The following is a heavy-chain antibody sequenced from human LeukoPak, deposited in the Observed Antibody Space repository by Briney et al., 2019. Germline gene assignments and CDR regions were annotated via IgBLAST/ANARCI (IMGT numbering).Heavy chain of an antibody. V-gene: IGHV1-69*13. D-gene: IGHD2-15*01. J-gene: IGHJ5*02. CDR2: IIPIFGTA. Sequence: ASVKVSCKASGGTFSSYAISWVRQAPGQGLEWMGGIIPIFGTANYAQKFQGRVTITADESTSTAYMELSSLRSEDTAVYYCASYPARGYCSGGSCLAWFDPWGQGTLVTVSS. CDR3: ASYPARGYCSGGSCLAWFDP. CDR1: GGTFSSYA.